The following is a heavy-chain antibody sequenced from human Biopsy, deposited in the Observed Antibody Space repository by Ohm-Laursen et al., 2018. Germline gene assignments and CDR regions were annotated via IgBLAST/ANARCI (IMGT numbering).Heavy chain of an antibody. CDR2: ISYDQITK. J-gene: IGHJ6*02. Sequence: RSLRLSCAAPGFTFRTYGMHWVRLAPGKGLEWVAVISYDQITKHYADSVRGRVTISRDNSKNTLYLQVNSLRAEDTAVYYCAKDLSVYYYYGIDVWGQGTTVTVSS. CDR3: AKDLSVYYYYGIDV. V-gene: IGHV3-30*19. CDR1: GFTFRTYG. D-gene: IGHD5/OR15-5a*01.